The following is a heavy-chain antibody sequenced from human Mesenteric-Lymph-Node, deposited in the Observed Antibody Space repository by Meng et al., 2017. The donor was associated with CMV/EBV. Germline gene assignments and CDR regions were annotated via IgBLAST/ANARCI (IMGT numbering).Heavy chain of an antibody. CDR2: VSYDGSDK. J-gene: IGHJ4*02. Sequence: GESLKISCAASGFTFSSFPMYWVRQAPGKGLEWVSVVSYDGSDKYYVDSVKGRFTISRDNSKNMLYLQMNTLRAEDTAVYYCARDRYCSSTSCYKYYFDSWGQGTLVTVSS. CDR3: ARDRYCSSTSCYKYYFDS. D-gene: IGHD2-2*01. V-gene: IGHV3-30*04. CDR1: GFTFSSFP.